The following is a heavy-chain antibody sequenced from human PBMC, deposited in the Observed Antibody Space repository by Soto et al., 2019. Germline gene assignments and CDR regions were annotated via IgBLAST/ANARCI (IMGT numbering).Heavy chain of an antibody. CDR1: GFTFSSYA. J-gene: IGHJ3*02. V-gene: IGHV3-23*01. Sequence: EVQLLESGGGLVQPGGSLRLSCAASGFTFSSYAMSWVRQAPGQGLEWVSAISGSGGSTYYADSVKGRFTISRDNSNNTLYLQMNSLRAEDTAVYYCAKTLNYGGRRGAFDIWGQGTMVTVSS. CDR3: AKTLNYGGRRGAFDI. D-gene: IGHD4-17*01. CDR2: ISGSGGST.